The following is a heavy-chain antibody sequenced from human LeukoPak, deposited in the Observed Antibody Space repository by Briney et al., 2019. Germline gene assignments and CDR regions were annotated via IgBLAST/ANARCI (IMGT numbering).Heavy chain of an antibody. J-gene: IGHJ4*02. V-gene: IGHV3-23*01. Sequence: GGSLRLSCAASGFTFSSYAMSWVRQAPGKGLEWVSAISGSGGSTYYADSVKGRFTISRDNAKNSLYLQMSSLTAEDTALYYCARDSAELDYWGQGTLVTVSS. CDR2: ISGSGGST. D-gene: IGHD1-26*01. CDR3: ARDSAELDY. CDR1: GFTFSSYA.